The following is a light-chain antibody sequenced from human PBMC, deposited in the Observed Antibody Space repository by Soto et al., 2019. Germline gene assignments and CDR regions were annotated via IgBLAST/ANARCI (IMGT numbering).Light chain of an antibody. Sequence: EIVLTQSPATLSLSPGERATLSCRASQSVSSYLAWYQQKPGQAPRLIIYGASTRATGIPNRFSGSGSGTDFTLTISRLEPEDFAVFFCQQYGNTPWTFGQGTKVDIK. V-gene: IGKV3-20*01. CDR2: GAS. CDR1: QSVSSY. CDR3: QQYGNTPWT. J-gene: IGKJ1*01.